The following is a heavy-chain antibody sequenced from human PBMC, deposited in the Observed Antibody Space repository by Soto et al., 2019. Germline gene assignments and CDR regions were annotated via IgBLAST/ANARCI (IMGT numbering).Heavy chain of an antibody. CDR2: IDPSNGQA. Sequence: QVQLLQSGAEVKESGASVKVSCKASGYTFTGYGISWVRQAPGQGLEWMGWIDPSNGQAHYAQDLQGTVTMTKDTTTSTVYMELRSLRSDDTAVYYCAKTRYTRSLKYYFDHWGQGTLVTVYS. CDR3: AKTRYTRSLKYYFDH. V-gene: IGHV1-18*04. J-gene: IGHJ4*01. D-gene: IGHD2-2*02. CDR1: GYTFTGYG.